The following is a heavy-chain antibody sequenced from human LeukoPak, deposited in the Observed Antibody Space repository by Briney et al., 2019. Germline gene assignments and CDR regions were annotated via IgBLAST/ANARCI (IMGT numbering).Heavy chain of an antibody. J-gene: IGHJ4*02. CDR3: ARASSSSGRKFDY. CDR2: INPSGGST. D-gene: IGHD6-6*01. V-gene: IGHV1-46*01. CDR1: GYTFTSYY. Sequence: ASVKVSCKASGYTFTSYYIHWVRQAPGQGLEWMGIINPSGGSTNYAQKFQGRVTMTRDMSMNTVYMELSSLRSEDTAVYYCARASSSSGRKFDYWGQGSLVTVSS.